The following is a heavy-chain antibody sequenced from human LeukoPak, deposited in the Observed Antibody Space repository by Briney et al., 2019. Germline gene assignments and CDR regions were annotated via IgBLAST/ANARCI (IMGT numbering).Heavy chain of an antibody. CDR3: ARGARGYSYGSDAFDI. V-gene: IGHV4-4*07. J-gene: IGHJ3*02. D-gene: IGHD5-18*01. CDR1: GGSISSYY. CDR2: IYTSGST. Sequence: PSETLSLTCTVSGGSISSYYWSWIRQPAGKGLEWIGRIYTSGSTNYNPSLKSRVTMSVDTSKNQFSLKLSSVTAADTAVYYCARGARGYSYGSDAFDIWGQGTMVTVSS.